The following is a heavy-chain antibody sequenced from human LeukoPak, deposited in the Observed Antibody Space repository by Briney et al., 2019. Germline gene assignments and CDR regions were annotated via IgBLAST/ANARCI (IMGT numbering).Heavy chain of an antibody. D-gene: IGHD3-22*01. CDR2: IIPILGIA. J-gene: IGHJ4*02. V-gene: IGHV1-69*04. CDR3: ARASDDSSGYYPGAFDY. CDR1: GGTFSSYA. Sequence: SVKVSCKASGGTFSSYAISWVRQAPGQGLEWMGRIIPILGIANYAQKFQGRVTTTADKSTSTAYMELSNLRSEDTAVYYCARASDDSSGYYPGAFDYWGQGTLVTVSS.